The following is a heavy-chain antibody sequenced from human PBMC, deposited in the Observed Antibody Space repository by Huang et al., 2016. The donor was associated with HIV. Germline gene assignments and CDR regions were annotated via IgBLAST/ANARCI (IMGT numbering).Heavy chain of an antibody. CDR1: GYIFTSYG. D-gene: IGHD2-2*01. CDR3: ARDSPLLGVVIVVVPTAPNAFDI. V-gene: IGHV1-18*01. CDR2: IIADNGDT. J-gene: IGHJ3*02. Sequence: QVQLVQSGVEVKKPGASVKVSCKASGYIFTSYGISWVRQDPGQGLEWRGLIIADNGDTNYAQNVQGRVTMTTDTSTSKADMELRSLGSDEAAVYYCARDSPLLGVVIVVVPTAPNAFDIWGQGTMVTVSS.